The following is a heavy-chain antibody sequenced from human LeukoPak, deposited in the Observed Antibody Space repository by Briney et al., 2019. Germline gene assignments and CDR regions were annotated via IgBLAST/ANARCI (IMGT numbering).Heavy chain of an antibody. Sequence: RGESLKISCKGSGYSFTSYWIGWVRQMPGKGLEWMGIIYPGDSDTKYSPSFQGQVTISADKSISTAYLQRSSLKASDTAMYYCARSRLTDDAFDIRGQGTMVTVSS. J-gene: IGHJ3*02. V-gene: IGHV5-51*01. CDR1: GYSFTSYW. CDR3: ARSRLTDDAFDI. CDR2: IYPGDSDT.